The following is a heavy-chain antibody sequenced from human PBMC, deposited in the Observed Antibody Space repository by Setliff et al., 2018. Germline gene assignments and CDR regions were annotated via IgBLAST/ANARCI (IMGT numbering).Heavy chain of an antibody. CDR3: NSGSYVFDY. Sequence: SETLSLTCAVYGGSFSGYYWSWIRQPPGKGLEWIGEINHGGSTNYNPSLKSRVTISVDTSKNQFSLKLSSVTAADTAVYYCNSGSYVFDYWGQGTLVTVSS. J-gene: IGHJ4*02. D-gene: IGHD1-26*01. CDR2: INHGGST. V-gene: IGHV4-34*01. CDR1: GGSFSGYY.